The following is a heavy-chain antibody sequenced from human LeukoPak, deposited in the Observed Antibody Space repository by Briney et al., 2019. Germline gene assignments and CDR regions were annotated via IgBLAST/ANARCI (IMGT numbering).Heavy chain of an antibody. CDR1: GGSISRGGYY. CDR2: IYHSGST. J-gene: IGHJ5*02. CDR3: ARVGQQLADNWFDP. D-gene: IGHD6-13*01. Sequence: PSETLSLTCTVSGGSISRGGYYWSWIRQPPGKGLEWIGYIYHSGSTYYNPSLKSRVTISVDRSKNQFSLKLSSVTAADTAVYYCARVGQQLADNWFDPWGQGTLVTVSS. V-gene: IGHV4-30-2*01.